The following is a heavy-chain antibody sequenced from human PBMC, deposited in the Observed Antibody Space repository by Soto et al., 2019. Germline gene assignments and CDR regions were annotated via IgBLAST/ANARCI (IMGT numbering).Heavy chain of an antibody. J-gene: IGHJ5*02. CDR3: ARWARGYCSSTSCPRGKYNWFDP. CDR2: IYSGGST. V-gene: IGHV3-53*04. Sequence: GGSLRLSCAASGFTVSSNYMSWVRQAPGKGLEWVSVIYSGGSTYYADSVKGRFTISRHNSKNTLYLQMNSLRAEDTAVYYCARWARGYCSSTSCPRGKYNWFDPWGQGTLVTVSS. D-gene: IGHD2-2*01. CDR1: GFTVSSNY.